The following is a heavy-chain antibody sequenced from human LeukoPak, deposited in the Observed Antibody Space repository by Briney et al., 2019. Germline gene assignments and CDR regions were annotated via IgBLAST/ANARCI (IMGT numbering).Heavy chain of an antibody. CDR3: ARVVIYDYVWGSYRYYYFDY. CDR1: GGSISSYY. CDR2: IYTSGST. V-gene: IGHV4-4*07. Sequence: SETLSLTCTVSGGSISSYYWSWIRQPAGKGLDWIGRIYTSGSTNYNPCLKSRGTISVTTAKNQFSLKLSSVTAADTAVYYCARVVIYDYVWGSYRYYYFDYWGQGTLVTVSS. J-gene: IGHJ4*02. D-gene: IGHD3-16*02.